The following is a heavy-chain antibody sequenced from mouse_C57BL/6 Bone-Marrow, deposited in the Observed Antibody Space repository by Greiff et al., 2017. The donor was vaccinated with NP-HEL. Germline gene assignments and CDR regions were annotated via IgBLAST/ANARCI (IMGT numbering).Heavy chain of an antibody. Sequence: QVQLQQPGAELVRPGTSVKLSCKASGYTFTSYWMHWVKQRPGQGLEWIGVIDPSDSYTNYNQKFKGKSTLTVDKSSSKAYMQLSSLTSEDSAVYYCARGRSTLVTTDYWGQGTSVTVSS. J-gene: IGHJ4*01. CDR1: GYTFTSYW. D-gene: IGHD2-2*01. CDR3: ARGRSTLVTTDY. V-gene: IGHV1-59*01. CDR2: IDPSDSYT.